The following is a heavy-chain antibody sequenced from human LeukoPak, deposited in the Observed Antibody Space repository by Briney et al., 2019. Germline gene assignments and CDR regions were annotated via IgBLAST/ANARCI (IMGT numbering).Heavy chain of an antibody. CDR2: IYYRSKWYN. V-gene: IGHV6-1*01. CDR1: GDSVSSNSAA. D-gene: IGHD6-19*01. CDR3: ARESVAEESWYYGMDV. Sequence: SQTLSLTCAISGDSVSSNSAAWNWIRQSPSRGLEWLGRIYYRSKWYNDYAVSVKSRITINPDTSKNRFSLQLNSVTPEDTAVYYCARESVAEESWYYGMDVWGQGTTVTVSS. J-gene: IGHJ6*02.